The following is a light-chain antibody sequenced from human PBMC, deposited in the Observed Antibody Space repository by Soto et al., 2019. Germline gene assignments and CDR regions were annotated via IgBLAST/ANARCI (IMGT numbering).Light chain of an antibody. Sequence: QSVLTQPASVSGSPGESITISCTGTRSGIGSYNSIAWYQQHPGKAPRVMIFEVTQRPSGISNRFSGSKSGYTASLTISGLQAEDEADYFCFAYAGDSTWLFGGGTQLTVL. CDR3: FAYAGDSTWL. CDR2: EVT. CDR1: RSGIGSYNS. V-gene: IGLV2-23*02. J-gene: IGLJ3*02.